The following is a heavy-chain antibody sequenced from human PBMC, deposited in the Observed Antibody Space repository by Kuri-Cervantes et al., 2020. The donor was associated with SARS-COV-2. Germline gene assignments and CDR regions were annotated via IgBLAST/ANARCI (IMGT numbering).Heavy chain of an antibody. V-gene: IGHV1-8*01. Sequence: ASVKVSCKASGYTFTSYDINWVRQATGQGLEWMGWMNPNSGNTGYAQKFQGRVTMTRNTSISTAYMELSSLRSEDTAVYYCAAEGPVAGNFDYWGQGTLVTVSS. D-gene: IGHD6-19*01. CDR1: GYTFTSYD. CDR2: MNPNSGNT. J-gene: IGHJ4*02. CDR3: AAEGPVAGNFDY.